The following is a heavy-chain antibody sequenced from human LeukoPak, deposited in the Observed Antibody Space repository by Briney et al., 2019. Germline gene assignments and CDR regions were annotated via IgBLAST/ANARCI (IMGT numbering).Heavy chain of an antibody. CDR3: ARLRMDYYDSSGYYWGYYYYGMDV. D-gene: IGHD3-22*01. J-gene: IGHJ6*02. Sequence: SETLSLTCTVSGGSISSYYWSWIRQPAGKGLEWIGRIYTSGSTNYNPSLKSRVTMSVDTSKNQFSLKLSSVTAADTAVYYCARLRMDYYDSSGYYWGYYYYGMDVWGQGTTVTVSS. CDR1: GGSISSYY. V-gene: IGHV4-4*07. CDR2: IYTSGST.